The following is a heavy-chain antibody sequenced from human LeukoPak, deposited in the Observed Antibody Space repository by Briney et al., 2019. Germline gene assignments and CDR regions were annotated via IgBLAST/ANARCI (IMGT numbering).Heavy chain of an antibody. J-gene: IGHJ4*02. V-gene: IGHV4-4*07. Sequence: SETLSLTCTVSGGSISSYYWSWIRQPAGKGLEWIGRIYTSGSTNYNPSLKSRVTMSVDTSKNQFSLKLSSVTAADTAVYYCARGFLYSSSWSPAGGYWGQGTLVTVSS. CDR1: GGSISSYY. D-gene: IGHD6-13*01. CDR3: ARGFLYSSSWSPAGGY. CDR2: IYTSGST.